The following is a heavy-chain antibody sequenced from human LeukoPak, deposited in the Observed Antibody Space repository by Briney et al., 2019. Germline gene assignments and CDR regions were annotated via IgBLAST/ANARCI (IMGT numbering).Heavy chain of an antibody. CDR2: ISGSGGST. D-gene: IGHD2-21*02. Sequence: GGSLRLSCAASGFIFSSYAMSWVRQAPGKGLEWVSAISGSGGSTYYADYVKGRFTISRDNSKNTLYLQVNSLRAEDTAVYYCAKWRGGDCYLDYWGQGTLVTVSS. J-gene: IGHJ4*02. CDR1: GFIFSSYA. CDR3: AKWRGGDCYLDY. V-gene: IGHV3-23*01.